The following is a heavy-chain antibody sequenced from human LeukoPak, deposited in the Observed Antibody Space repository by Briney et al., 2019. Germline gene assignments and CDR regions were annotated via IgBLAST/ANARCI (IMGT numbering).Heavy chain of an antibody. D-gene: IGHD2/OR15-2a*01. CDR3: ARGGFYTDPDAFDV. V-gene: IGHV3-7*04. Sequence: GGSLRVSCAASGFTFSTYWMSWVRQAPGKGLEWVANIKQDGSEKYYVDSVKGRFTISRDNTKNSLSLQMNSLRVEDTAVYYCARGGFYTDPDAFDVWGQGTMVTVSS. J-gene: IGHJ3*01. CDR2: IKQDGSEK. CDR1: GFTFSTYW.